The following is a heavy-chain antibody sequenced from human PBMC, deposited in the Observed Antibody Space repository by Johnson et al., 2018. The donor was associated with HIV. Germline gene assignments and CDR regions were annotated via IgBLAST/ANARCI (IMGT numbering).Heavy chain of an antibody. D-gene: IGHD1-26*01. CDR3: WGLVGAYDAFDI. CDR2: IGTAGDT. Sequence: VQLVESGGGLIQPGGSLRLSCAASGFTVSSNYMSWVRQAPGKGLEWVSAIGTAGDTYYPGSVKGRFTISRENAKNSLYLQMNSLKTEDTAVYYCWGLVGAYDAFDIWGQGTMVTVSS. CDR1: GFTVSSNY. V-gene: IGHV3-13*01. J-gene: IGHJ3*02.